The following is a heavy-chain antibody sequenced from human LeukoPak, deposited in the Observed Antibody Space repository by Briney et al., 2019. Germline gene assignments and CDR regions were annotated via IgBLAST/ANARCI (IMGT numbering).Heavy chain of an antibody. CDR2: IKPDGSEK. D-gene: IGHD1-26*01. J-gene: IGHJ4*02. Sequence: GGSLRLSCAASRLNVSNSYMSWVRQAPGKGLEWVATIKPDGSEKYYVGPVRGRFTVSRDNAKNSLYLQMSSLRADDTAVYYCARSGSHDYWGQGTLVTVSS. CDR3: ARSGSHDY. V-gene: IGHV3-7*05. CDR1: RLNVSNSY.